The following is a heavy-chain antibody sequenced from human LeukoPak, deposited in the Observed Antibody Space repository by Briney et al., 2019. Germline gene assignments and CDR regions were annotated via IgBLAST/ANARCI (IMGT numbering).Heavy chain of an antibody. CDR2: IYSGGST. D-gene: IGHD3-10*01. CDR1: EFSVGSNY. Sequence: PGGSLSFSCAASEFSVGSNYMTWVRQAPGKGLEWVSLIYSGGSTYYADSVKGRFSISRDSSKNILYLQMNSLRAEDTAVYYCAKDPTNDYYGSGRNYMDVWGKGTTVTISS. CDR3: AKDPTNDYYGSGRNYMDV. V-gene: IGHV3-66*01. J-gene: IGHJ6*03.